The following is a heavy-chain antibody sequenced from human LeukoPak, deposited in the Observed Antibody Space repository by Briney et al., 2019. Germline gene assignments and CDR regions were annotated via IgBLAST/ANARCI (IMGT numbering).Heavy chain of an antibody. D-gene: IGHD6-19*01. CDR3: AGGIQWPAHDY. CDR2: IYYSGST. CDR1: GDSLSSYY. Sequence: SETLSLTCTVSGDSLSSYYWNWIRQPPGKGLEWIGYIYYSGSTNYNPSLESLVAISVDTSKNQFSLKLSYVTAADTAVYYCAGGIQWPAHDYWGQGTLVTVSS. J-gene: IGHJ4*02. V-gene: IGHV4-59*08.